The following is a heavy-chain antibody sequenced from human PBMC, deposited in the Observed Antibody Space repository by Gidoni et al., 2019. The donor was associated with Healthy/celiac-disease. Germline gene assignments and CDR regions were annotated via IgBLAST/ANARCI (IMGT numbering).Heavy chain of an antibody. CDR2: IGTAGDT. CDR1: GFTFSSYD. V-gene: IGHV3-13*01. CDR3: VRIAATYYYMDV. D-gene: IGHD6-13*01. J-gene: IGHJ6*03. Sequence: EVQVVESGGGLVQPGGSLRLSCAASGFTFSSYDMHWVRQATGKGLEWVSAIGTAGDTYYPGSVKGRFTISRENAKNSLYLQMNSLRAGDTAVYYCVRIAATYYYMDVWGKGTTVTVSS.